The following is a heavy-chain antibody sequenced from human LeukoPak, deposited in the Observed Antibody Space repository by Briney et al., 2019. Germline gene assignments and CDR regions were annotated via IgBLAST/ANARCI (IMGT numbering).Heavy chain of an antibody. CDR2: IYPGDSDT. J-gene: IGHJ4*02. V-gene: IGHV5-51*01. CDR1: GYTFTSYW. D-gene: IGHD4-23*01. Sequence: GASLKISCKGSGYTFTSYWIGWVRELRGKGLEWMGIIYPGDSDTRYSPTFQGQVTMSADKSISTAYLQWTSLKASDTAMYYCARYAGNSPIDYYFDFWGQGTLVTVSS. CDR3: ARYAGNSPIDYYFDF.